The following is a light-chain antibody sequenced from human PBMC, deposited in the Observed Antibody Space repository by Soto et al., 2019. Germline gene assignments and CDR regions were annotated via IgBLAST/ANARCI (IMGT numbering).Light chain of an antibody. Sequence: EIVLTQSPATPSVSPVERATPSCRASQNVRDNLAWYQQKPGQAPRLLMYSGSTRATGIPARFSGSGSGTEFTLTISSLQSEDFAVYYCQQYNNWPPITFGQGTRLEI. CDR1: QNVRDN. CDR3: QQYNNWPPIT. J-gene: IGKJ5*01. CDR2: SGS. V-gene: IGKV3-15*01.